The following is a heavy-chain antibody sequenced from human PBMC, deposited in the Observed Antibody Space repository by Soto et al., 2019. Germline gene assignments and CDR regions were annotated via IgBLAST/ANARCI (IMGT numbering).Heavy chain of an antibody. D-gene: IGHD6-13*01. Sequence: VGSLRLSCAASGFTVSSNYMSWVRQAPGKGLEWVSVVYGGGTTSYADSVKGRFTISRDNSKNTLYLQMNSLRAEDTAVYYCARGGPSRSRHDAFDIWRQGTMVTVSS. CDR2: VYGGGTT. J-gene: IGHJ3*02. CDR3: ARGGPSRSRHDAFDI. CDR1: GFTVSSNY. V-gene: IGHV3-53*01.